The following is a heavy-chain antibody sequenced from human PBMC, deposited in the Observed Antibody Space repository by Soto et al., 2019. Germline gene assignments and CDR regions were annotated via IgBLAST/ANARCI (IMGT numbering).Heavy chain of an antibody. D-gene: IGHD2-15*01. V-gene: IGHV1-69*13. CDR3: ARGYCSGGSCYTIDY. CDR2: IIPIFGTA. J-gene: IGHJ4*02. Sequence: ASVKVSCKASGGTFSSYAISWVRQAPGQGLEWMGGIIPIFGTANYAQKFQGRVTFTADESTSTAYMELSSLRSEDTAVYYCARGYCSGGSCYTIDYWGQGTLVTVSS. CDR1: GGTFSSYA.